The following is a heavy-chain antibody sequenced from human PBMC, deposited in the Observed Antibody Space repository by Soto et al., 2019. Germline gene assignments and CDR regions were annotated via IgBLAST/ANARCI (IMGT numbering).Heavy chain of an antibody. CDR3: ARDLGVRTYYDFWSGFYWFDP. Sequence: GXSVKVSCKASGYTFTSYGISWGRQAPGQGLEWMGWISAYNGNTNYAQKLQGRVTMTTDTSTSTAYMELRSLRSDDTAVYYCARDLGVRTYYDFWSGFYWFDPWGQGTLVTVSS. CDR2: ISAYNGNT. V-gene: IGHV1-18*01. J-gene: IGHJ5*02. D-gene: IGHD3-3*01. CDR1: GYTFTSYG.